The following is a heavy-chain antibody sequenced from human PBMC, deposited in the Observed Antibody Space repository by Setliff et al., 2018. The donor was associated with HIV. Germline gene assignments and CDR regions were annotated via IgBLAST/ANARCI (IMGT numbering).Heavy chain of an antibody. V-gene: IGHV3-33*08. CDR2: MWFDSNNR. D-gene: IGHD3-3*01. CDR1: GFTVSSNE. Sequence: PGGSLRLSCAASGFTVSSNEMSWVRQAPGKGLEWVAVMWFDSNNRNYADSVKGRFTISRDRPKNILYLQMDSLRPDDTAVYFCAMDYTETFWEYNWFDPWGQGTLVTVSS. CDR3: AMDYTETFWEYNWFDP. J-gene: IGHJ5*02.